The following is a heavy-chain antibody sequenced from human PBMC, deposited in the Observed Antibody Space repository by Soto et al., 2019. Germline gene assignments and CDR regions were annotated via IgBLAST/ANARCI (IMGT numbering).Heavy chain of an antibody. CDR3: VMRVFGSSHTFDI. Sequence: VQLLESGGDLVHPGGSLRLSCAASGFAFSSHPMSWVRQAPEKGLEWVSGISDNGDLTYNADSVKGRFTISRDNSRDIMYLKMNRLRAEDTAAYYCVMRVFGSSHTFDIWGQGTVVSVSS. CDR1: GFAFSSHP. CDR2: ISDNGDLT. J-gene: IGHJ3*02. V-gene: IGHV3-23*01. D-gene: IGHD6-6*01.